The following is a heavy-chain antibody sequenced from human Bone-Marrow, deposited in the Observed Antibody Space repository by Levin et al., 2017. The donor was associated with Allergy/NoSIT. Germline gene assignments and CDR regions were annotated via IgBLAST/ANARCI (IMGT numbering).Heavy chain of an antibody. CDR1: GFTFSSYA. CDR2: ISGSGGST. V-gene: IGHV3-23*01. Sequence: GGSLRLSCAASGFTFSSYAMSWVRQAPGKGLEWVSVISGSGGSTYYAHSVKGRLTISRDNSKNTLYLQMNSLRAEDTAVYYCAKSLAGTRSFDIWGQGTMVTVSS. J-gene: IGHJ3*02. CDR3: AKSLAGTRSFDI. D-gene: IGHD6-13*01.